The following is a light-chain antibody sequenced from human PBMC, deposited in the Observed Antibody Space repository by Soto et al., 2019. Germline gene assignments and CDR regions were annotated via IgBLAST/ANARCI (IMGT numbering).Light chain of an antibody. J-gene: IGKJ1*01. CDR2: GAH. CDR1: QSIRSHY. Sequence: EIVLTQSPGTLSLSPGERATLSCRASQSIRSHYLAWYQQKPGQAPRLLISGAHNRAPGIPDRFSGSESGTDFTLTISRLEPEDFAVYYCQQYGSSVTFGQGTKVEIK. CDR3: QQYGSSVT. V-gene: IGKV3-20*01.